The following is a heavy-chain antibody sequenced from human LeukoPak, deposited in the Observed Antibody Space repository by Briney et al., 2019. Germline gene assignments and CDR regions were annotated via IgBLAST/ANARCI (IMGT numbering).Heavy chain of an antibody. CDR2: FDPEDGET. J-gene: IGHJ4*02. D-gene: IGHD2-15*01. Sequence: GASVKVSCTFSGYTLTELSMHWGRQPPGIGLEWMGGFDPEDGETIYAQKFQGRVTMTEDTSTDTAYMELSSLRSEDTAVYYCATVGFGYCSGGSCYLFDYWGQGTLVTVSS. V-gene: IGHV1-24*01. CDR3: ATVGFGYCSGGSCYLFDY. CDR1: GYTLTELS.